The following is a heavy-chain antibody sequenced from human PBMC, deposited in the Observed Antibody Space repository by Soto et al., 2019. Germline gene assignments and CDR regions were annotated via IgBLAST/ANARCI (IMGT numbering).Heavy chain of an antibody. CDR3: ASGPTDGYSYGIPFNY. Sequence: GASVKVSCKASGGTFSSYTISWVRQAPGQGLEWMGRIIPILGIANYAQKFQGRVTITADKSTSTAYMELSSLRSEDTAVYYCASGPTDGYSYGIPFNYWGQGTLVTVSS. CDR2: IIPILGIA. D-gene: IGHD5-18*01. CDR1: GGTFSSYT. J-gene: IGHJ4*02. V-gene: IGHV1-69*02.